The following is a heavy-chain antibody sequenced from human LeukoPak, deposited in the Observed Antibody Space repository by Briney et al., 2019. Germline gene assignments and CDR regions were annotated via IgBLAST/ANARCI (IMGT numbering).Heavy chain of an antibody. D-gene: IGHD6-19*01. Sequence: GASVKVSCKASGYTFTGYYMHWVRQAPGQGLEWMGWINPNSGGTNYAQKLQGRVTMTTDTSTSTAYMELKSLRSDDTAVYYCASYPKGYSSGWTLFDPWGQGTLVTVSS. CDR2: INPNSGGT. CDR1: GYTFTGYY. V-gene: IGHV1-2*02. CDR3: ASYPKGYSSGWTLFDP. J-gene: IGHJ5*02.